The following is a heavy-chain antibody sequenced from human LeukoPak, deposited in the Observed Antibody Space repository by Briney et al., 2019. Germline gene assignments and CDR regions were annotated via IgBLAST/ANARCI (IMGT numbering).Heavy chain of an antibody. J-gene: IGHJ4*02. CDR1: GGTFSSYA. CDR2: IIPIFGTA. D-gene: IGHD2-2*01. V-gene: IGHV1-69*13. Sequence: ASVKVSCKASGGTFSSYAISWVRQAPGQGLEWMGGIIPIFGTANYAQKFQGRVTITADESTSTAYMELSSLRSEDTAVYYCASSHCSSTSCYPYWGQGTLVTVSS. CDR3: ASSHCSSTSCYPY.